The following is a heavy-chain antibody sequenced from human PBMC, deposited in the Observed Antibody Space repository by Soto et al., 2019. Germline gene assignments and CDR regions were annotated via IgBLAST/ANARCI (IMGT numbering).Heavy chain of an antibody. CDR1: GGTFSSYA. CDR3: AREGSGTTVVTPPYYYGMDV. D-gene: IGHD4-17*01. V-gene: IGHV1-69*13. Sequence: SVKVSCKASGGTFSSYAISWVRQAPGRGLEWMGGIIPIFGTANYAQKFQGRVTITADESTSTAYTELSSLRSEDTGVYYCAREGSGTTVVTPPYYYGMDVWGQGTTVTVSS. CDR2: IIPIFGTA. J-gene: IGHJ6*02.